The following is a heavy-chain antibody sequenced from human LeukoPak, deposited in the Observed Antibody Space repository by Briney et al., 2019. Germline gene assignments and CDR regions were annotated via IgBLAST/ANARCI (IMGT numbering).Heavy chain of an antibody. CDR3: ARVYPDYYDSSGYPLGTWFDP. Sequence: SETLSLTCAVYGGSFSGYYWSWIRQPPGEGLEWIGEINHSGSTNYNPSLKSRVTISVDTSKNQFSLKLSSVTAADTAVYYCARVYPDYYDSSGYPLGTWFDPWGQGTLVTVSS. V-gene: IGHV4-34*01. D-gene: IGHD3-22*01. CDR1: GGSFSGYY. J-gene: IGHJ5*02. CDR2: INHSGST.